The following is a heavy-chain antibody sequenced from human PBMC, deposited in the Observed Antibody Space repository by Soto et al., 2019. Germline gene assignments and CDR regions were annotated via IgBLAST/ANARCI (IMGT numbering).Heavy chain of an antibody. CDR1: GGSISSGDYY. V-gene: IGHV4-30-4*01. D-gene: IGHD2-21*02. Sequence: PSETLSLTCTVSGGSISSGDYYWNWIRQPPGKGLEWIGYIYYSGSTDYNPSLQSRVTISVDTSKNLVSLKLSSVTAADTALYYCARQRTTVVTQAYFDYWGQGALVTV. J-gene: IGHJ4*02. CDR3: ARQRTTVVTQAYFDY. CDR2: IYYSGST.